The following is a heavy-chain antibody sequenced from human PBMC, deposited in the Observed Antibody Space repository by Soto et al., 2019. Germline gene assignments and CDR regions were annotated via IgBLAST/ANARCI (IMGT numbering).Heavy chain of an antibody. Sequence: QVQLQQSGPGLVKPSQTLSLTCAISGDSVSSNSAAWNWISQSPSRGLEWLGRTYYRSKWYNDYAVSVKSRITINPDTSKNQFSLQLNSVTPEDTAVYYCARGRYDSSGYSPMGMDVWGQGTTVTVSS. D-gene: IGHD3-22*01. CDR2: TYYRSKWYN. CDR3: ARGRYDSSGYSPMGMDV. V-gene: IGHV6-1*01. J-gene: IGHJ6*02. CDR1: GDSVSSNSAA.